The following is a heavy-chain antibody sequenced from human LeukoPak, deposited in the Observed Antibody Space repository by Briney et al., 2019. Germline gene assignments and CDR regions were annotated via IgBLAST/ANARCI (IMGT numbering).Heavy chain of an antibody. CDR2: IRSKAYGGTT. D-gene: IGHD3-3*01. CDR1: GLTFGDYA. V-gene: IGHV3-49*04. Sequence: GGSLRLSCTASGLTFGDYAMSWVRQAPGKGLEWVGFIRSKAYGGTTEYAASVKGRFTISRDDSKSIAYLQMNSLKTEDTAVYYCTRSDFWSGYYSDYWGQGTLVTVSS. J-gene: IGHJ4*02. CDR3: TRSDFWSGYYSDY.